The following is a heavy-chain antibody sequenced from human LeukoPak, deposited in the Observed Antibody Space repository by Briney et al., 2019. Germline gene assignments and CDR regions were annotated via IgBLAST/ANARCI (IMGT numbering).Heavy chain of an antibody. V-gene: IGHV4-39*07. CDR2: IYYSGNT. CDR1: GDSISSRSYY. CDR3: ARGRGYEPVVFYFDY. J-gene: IGHJ4*02. Sequence: PSETLSLTCTVSGDSISSRSYYWGWIRQPPGKGLEWIGNIYYSGNTYYNTSLKSRVTISVDTSKNQFSLNLSSVTAADTAVYYCARGRGYEPVVFYFDYWVRGTLVTVSS. D-gene: IGHD5-12*01.